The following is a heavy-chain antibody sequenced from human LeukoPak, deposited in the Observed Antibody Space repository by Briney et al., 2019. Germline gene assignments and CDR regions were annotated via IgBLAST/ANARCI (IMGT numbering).Heavy chain of an antibody. D-gene: IGHD3-10*01. CDR1: GGSFSGYY. J-gene: IGHJ4*02. Sequence: PSETLSLTCAVYGGSFSGYYWSWIRQPPGKGLEWIGEINHSGSTNYNPSLKSQVTISVDTSKNQFSLKLNSVTAADTAVYYCASVPRSYWGQGTLVTVSS. CDR2: INHSGST. CDR3: ASVPRSY. V-gene: IGHV4-34*01.